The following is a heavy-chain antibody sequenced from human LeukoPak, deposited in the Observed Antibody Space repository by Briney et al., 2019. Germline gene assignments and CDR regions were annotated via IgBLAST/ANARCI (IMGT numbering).Heavy chain of an antibody. Sequence: PSETLSLTCTVSGGSISIYYWSWIRQPPGKGLEWIGYIYYSGSTNYNPSLKSRVTISVDTSKNQFSLKLSSVTAADTAVYYCARDLASGSYDYWGQGTLVTVSS. CDR3: ARDLASGSYDY. CDR1: GGSISIYY. CDR2: IYYSGST. D-gene: IGHD1-26*01. J-gene: IGHJ4*02. V-gene: IGHV4-59*01.